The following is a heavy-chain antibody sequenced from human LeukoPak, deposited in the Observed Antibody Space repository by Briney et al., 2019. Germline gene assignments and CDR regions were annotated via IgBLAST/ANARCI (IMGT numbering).Heavy chain of an antibody. CDR3: ARGGADLRFLEWLLRYNWFDH. V-gene: IGHV7-4-1*02. D-gene: IGHD3-3*01. Sequence: ASVKVSCKASGYTFTSYAMNWVRQAPGQGLEWMGWINTNTGNPTYAQGFTGRFVFSLDTSVSTAYLQISSLKAEDTAVYYCARGGADLRFLEWLLRYNWFDHWGQGTLVTVSS. J-gene: IGHJ5*02. CDR2: INTNTGNP. CDR1: GYTFTSYA.